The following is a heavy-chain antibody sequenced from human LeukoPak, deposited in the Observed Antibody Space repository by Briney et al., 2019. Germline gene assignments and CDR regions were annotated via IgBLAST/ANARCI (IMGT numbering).Heavy chain of an antibody. CDR1: GITLSNYG. CDR3: AKRGVVIRVILVGFHKQAYYFDS. V-gene: IGHV3-23*01. J-gene: IGHJ4*02. D-gene: IGHD3-22*01. CDR2: ISDSGGST. Sequence: GGSLRLSCAVSGITLSNYGMSWVRQAPGRGLEWVAGISDSGGSTTYADSVKGRFTISRDNPKNTLFLQMNSLRVEDTAVYFCAKRGVVIRVILVGFHKQAYYFDSWGQGALVTVSS.